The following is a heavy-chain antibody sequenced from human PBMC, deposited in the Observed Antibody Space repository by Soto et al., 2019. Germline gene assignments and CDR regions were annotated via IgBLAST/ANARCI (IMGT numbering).Heavy chain of an antibody. J-gene: IGHJ5*01. D-gene: IGHD1-26*01. CDR2: TYYRSKWYN. Sequence: PXXTLSLNCAISGDSVSSSSVTWNCIRQSPSRGLEWLGRTYYRSKWYNDYAESVKSRITINPDTSKNQFSLHLNYVTPEDTAVYYCVRLIGNSWLDFWGQGTLVTVSS. V-gene: IGHV6-1*01. CDR3: VRLIGNSWLDF. CDR1: GDSVSSSSVT.